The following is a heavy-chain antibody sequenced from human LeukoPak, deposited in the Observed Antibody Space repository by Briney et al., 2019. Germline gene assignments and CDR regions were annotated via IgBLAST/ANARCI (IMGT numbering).Heavy chain of an antibody. CDR3: ARDTYYYGSGSYRGIDY. J-gene: IGHJ4*02. D-gene: IGHD3-10*01. CDR2: INHSGST. V-gene: IGHV4-34*01. CDR1: SGSFSGYY. Sequence: SETLSLTCAVYSGSFSGYYWSWIRQPPGKGLEWIGEINHSGSTNYNPSLKSRVTISVDTSKNQFSLKLSSVTAADTAVYYCARDTYYYGSGSYRGIDYWGQGTLVTVSS.